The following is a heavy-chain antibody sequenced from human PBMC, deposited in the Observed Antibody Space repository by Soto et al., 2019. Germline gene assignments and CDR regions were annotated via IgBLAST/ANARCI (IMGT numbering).Heavy chain of an antibody. V-gene: IGHV3-30-3*01. Sequence: PGGSLRLSCAASGFTFSSYAMHWVRQAPGKGLEWVAVISYDGSNKYYADSVKGRFTISRDNSKNTLYLQMNSLRAEDTAVYYCARDLYYGDYYPYYYYGMDGWGQGTTVTVSS. J-gene: IGHJ6*02. CDR3: ARDLYYGDYYPYYYYGMDG. CDR1: GFTFSSYA. D-gene: IGHD4-17*01. CDR2: ISYDGSNK.